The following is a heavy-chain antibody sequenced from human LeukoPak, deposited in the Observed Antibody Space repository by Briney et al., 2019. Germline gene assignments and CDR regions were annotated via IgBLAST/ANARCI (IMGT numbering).Heavy chain of an antibody. Sequence: SETLSLTCAVYGGSFSGYYWSWIRQPPGKGLEWIGEINHSGSTNYNPSLKSRATISVDTSKNQFSLKLSSVTAADTAVYYCARVVGDSAGYVDVWDKGTRHTLSS. CDR2: INHSGST. CDR3: ARVVGDSAGYVDV. D-gene: IGHD2-21*02. CDR1: GGSFSGYY. J-gene: IGHJ6*03. V-gene: IGHV4-34*01.